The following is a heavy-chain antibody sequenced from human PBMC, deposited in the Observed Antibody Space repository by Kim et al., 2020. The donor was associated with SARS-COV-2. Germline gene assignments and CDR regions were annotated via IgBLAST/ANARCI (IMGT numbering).Heavy chain of an antibody. D-gene: IGHD5-18*01. CDR3: AKDMSGYSLDYYYYGMDV. Sequence: GGSLRLSCAASGFTFDDYTMHWVRQAPGKGLEWVSLISWDGGSTYYADSVKGRFTISRDNSKNSLYLQMNSLRTEDTALYYCAKDMSGYSLDYYYYGMDVWGQGTTVTVSS. CDR1: GFTFDDYT. J-gene: IGHJ6*02. V-gene: IGHV3-43*01. CDR2: ISWDGGST.